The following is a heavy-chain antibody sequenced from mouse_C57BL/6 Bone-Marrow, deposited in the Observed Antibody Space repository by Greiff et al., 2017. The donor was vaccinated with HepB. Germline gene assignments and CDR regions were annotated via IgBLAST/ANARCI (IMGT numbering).Heavy chain of an antibody. J-gene: IGHJ2*01. CDR1: GYTFTSYW. Sequence: EVQLQQSGTVLARPGASVKMSCKASGYTFTSYWMHWVKQRPGQGLEWIGAIYPGNSDTSYNQKFKGKAKLTAVTSASTAYMELSSRTNEDSAVYYCTRRGPHYFDDWGQGTTLTVSS. V-gene: IGHV1-5*01. CDR3: TRRGPHYFDD. CDR2: IYPGNSDT.